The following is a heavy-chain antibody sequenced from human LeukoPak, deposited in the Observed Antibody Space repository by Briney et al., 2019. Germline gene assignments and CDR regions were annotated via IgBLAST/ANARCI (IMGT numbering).Heavy chain of an antibody. CDR2: INHSGST. Sequence: PSETLSLTCAVYGGSFSGYYWSWIRQPPGKGLEWIGEINHSGSTNYNPSLKSRVTISVDTSKNQFSLKLSSVTAADTAVYYCARTTKYQFKWAGFDPWGQGTLGTVSS. CDR3: ARTTKYQFKWAGFDP. D-gene: IGHD2-2*01. V-gene: IGHV4-34*01. J-gene: IGHJ5*02. CDR1: GGSFSGYY.